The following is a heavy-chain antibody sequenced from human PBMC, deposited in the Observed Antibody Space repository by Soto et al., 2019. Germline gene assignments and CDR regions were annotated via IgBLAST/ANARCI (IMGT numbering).Heavy chain of an antibody. Sequence: ASVKVSCKASGYTFTSYDINWVRQATGQGLEWMGWMNPNSGNTGYAQKFQGRVTMTRNTSISTAYMELSSLRSEDTAVYYCARVVPTYCDILTGYDRRGLSLFDIWGQGTMVTV. J-gene: IGHJ3*02. D-gene: IGHD3-9*01. CDR1: GYTFTSYD. V-gene: IGHV1-8*01. CDR2: MNPNSGNT. CDR3: ARVVPTYCDILTGYDRRGLSLFDI.